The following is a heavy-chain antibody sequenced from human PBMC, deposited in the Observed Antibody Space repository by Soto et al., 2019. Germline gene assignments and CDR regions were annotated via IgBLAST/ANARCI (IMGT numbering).Heavy chain of an antibody. CDR3: ARAKRSHCSGGSCYFSSYYYYYMDV. V-gene: IGHV3-21*01. CDR1: GFTFSSYS. D-gene: IGHD2-15*01. J-gene: IGHJ6*03. CDR2: ISSSSSYI. Sequence: GGSLRLSCAASGFTFSSYSMNWVRQAPGKGLEWVSSISSSSSYIYYADSVKGRFTISRDNAKNSLYLQMNSLRAEDTAVYYCARAKRSHCSGGSCYFSSYYYYYMDVWGKGTTVTVSS.